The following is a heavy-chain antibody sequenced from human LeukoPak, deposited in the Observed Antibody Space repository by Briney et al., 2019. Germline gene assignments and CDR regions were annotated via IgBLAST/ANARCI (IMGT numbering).Heavy chain of an antibody. CDR1: GFIFSNYW. CDR3: ARDMIILQS. Sequence: GGSLRLSCSASGFIFSNYWMTWVRQAPGKGLEWVANIKQDGSEKYYVDSVKGRLTISRDNAKKSLYLQMSSLRAEDTAVYFCARDMIILQSWGQGTLVTVSS. CDR2: IKQDGSEK. D-gene: IGHD3-16*01. J-gene: IGHJ5*02. V-gene: IGHV3-7*04.